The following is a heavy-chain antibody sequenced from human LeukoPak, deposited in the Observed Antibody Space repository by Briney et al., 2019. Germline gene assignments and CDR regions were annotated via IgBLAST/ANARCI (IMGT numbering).Heavy chain of an antibody. CDR2: INPGDGST. D-gene: IGHD3-3*02. Sequence: ASVKVSCKASGYTFSLYYLHWVRQAPGRGPEWMGMINPGDGSTTYRQKLQGRVTMTTDTSTTTAYMELRSLRSDDTGVYYCARFTPRLSREKFDYWGQGTLVTVSS. CDR3: ARFTPRLSREKFDY. CDR1: GYTFSLYY. J-gene: IGHJ4*02. V-gene: IGHV1-46*01.